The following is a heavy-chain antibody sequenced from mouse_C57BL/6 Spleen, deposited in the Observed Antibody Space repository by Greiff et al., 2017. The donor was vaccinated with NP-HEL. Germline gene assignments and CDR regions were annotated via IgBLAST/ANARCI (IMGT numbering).Heavy chain of an antibody. J-gene: IGHJ4*01. D-gene: IGHD1-1*01. Sequence: QVQLQQSGPGLVAPSQSLSITCTVSGFSLTSYGVHWVRQPPGKGLEWLVVIWSDGSTTYNSALKSRLSISKDNSKSQVFLKMNSLQTDDTAMYYCARHGTTVVAEDAMDYWGQGTSVTVSS. V-gene: IGHV2-6-1*01. CDR2: IWSDGST. CDR3: ARHGTTVVAEDAMDY. CDR1: GFSLTSYG.